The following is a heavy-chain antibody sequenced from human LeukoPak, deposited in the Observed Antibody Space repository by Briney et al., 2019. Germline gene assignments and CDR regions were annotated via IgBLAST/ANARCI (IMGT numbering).Heavy chain of an antibody. D-gene: IGHD2-21*01. CDR1: GFTFSSYG. Sequence: GGSLRLSCAASGFTFSSYGMTWVRQVPGKGLEWVATISESGGSTYYADSVKGRFTISRDNSKNTLYLQMNSLRAEDTAVYYCANQHMDYFDYWGQGTLVTVSS. V-gene: IGHV3-23*01. CDR3: ANQHMDYFDY. J-gene: IGHJ4*02. CDR2: ISESGGST.